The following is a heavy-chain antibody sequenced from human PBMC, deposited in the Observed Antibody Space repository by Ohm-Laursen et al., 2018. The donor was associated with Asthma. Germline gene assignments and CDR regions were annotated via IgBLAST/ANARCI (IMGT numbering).Heavy chain of an antibody. CDR2: IWYDGGNK. Sequence: SLRLSCAASGFTSSNYGMHWVRQAPGKGLEWVALIWYDGGNKYYADSVKGRFTISRDNSKNTLYLQMNSLRAEDTAVNYCARDYCGDECYGAPFDYWGQGTLVTVSS. D-gene: IGHD2-21*01. CDR1: GFTSSNYG. V-gene: IGHV3-33*01. CDR3: ARDYCGDECYGAPFDY. J-gene: IGHJ4*02.